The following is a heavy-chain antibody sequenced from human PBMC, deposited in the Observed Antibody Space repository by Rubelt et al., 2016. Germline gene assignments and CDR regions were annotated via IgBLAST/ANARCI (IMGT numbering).Heavy chain of an antibody. J-gene: IGHJ3*02. CDR1: GYTFTSYY. Sequence: QVQLVQSGAEVKKPGASVKVSCKASGYTFTSYYMHWVRQAPGQGLEWMGGIIPLFGTANYAQKFQGRVTITADKSTSTAYMELSSLRSEDTAVYYCARDLVGVVITTHDAFDIWGQGTMVTVSS. D-gene: IGHD3-22*01. CDR3: ARDLVGVVITTHDAFDI. V-gene: IGHV1-69*06. CDR2: IIPLFGTA.